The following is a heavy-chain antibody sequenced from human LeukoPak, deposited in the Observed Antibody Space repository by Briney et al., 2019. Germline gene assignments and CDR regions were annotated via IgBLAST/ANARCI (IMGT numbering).Heavy chain of an antibody. J-gene: IGHJ4*02. Sequence: PSATLSLTCAVHGGSFSDYYWTWIRQPPGKGLEWIGEINHSGSTNYNPSLKSRVTISVDTSKNQFSLKLSSVTAADTAVYYCARGPSYWGQGTLVTVSS. CDR2: INHSGST. CDR3: ARGPSY. CDR1: GGSFSDYY. V-gene: IGHV4-34*01.